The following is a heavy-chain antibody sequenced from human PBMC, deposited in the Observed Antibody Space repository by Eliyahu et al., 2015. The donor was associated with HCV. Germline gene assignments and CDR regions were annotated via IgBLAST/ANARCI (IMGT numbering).Heavy chain of an antibody. J-gene: IGHJ4*02. CDR1: GFTFGGXA. V-gene: IGHV3-21*02. Sequence: QLVESGGGLVEPGGSLRLSCAAXGFTFGGXAMXWVRQAPGKGLEWVSSISSSSVYIYYGDPVKGRFTISRDNAKNSLFLQMNSLRVEDTAVYYCVREEGLGEYYSDSSGYYADSWGQGTLVTVSS. D-gene: IGHD3-22*01. CDR2: ISSSSVYI. CDR3: VREEGLGEYYSDSSGYYADS.